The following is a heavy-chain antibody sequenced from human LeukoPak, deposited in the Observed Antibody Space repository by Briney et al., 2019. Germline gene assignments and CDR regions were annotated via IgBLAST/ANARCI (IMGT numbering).Heavy chain of an antibody. J-gene: IGHJ6*02. CDR3: ATDPGEIVPAAKGPRGDYCYGMDV. CDR2: FDPEDGET. D-gene: IGHD2-2*01. V-gene: IGHV1-24*01. Sequence: ASVKVSCKVSGYTLTELSMHWVRQAPGKGLEWMGGFDPEDGETIYAQKFQGRVTTTEDTSTDTAYMELNSLRSDDTAVYYCATDPGEIVPAAKGPRGDYCYGMDVWGQGTTVTVSS. CDR1: GYTLTELS.